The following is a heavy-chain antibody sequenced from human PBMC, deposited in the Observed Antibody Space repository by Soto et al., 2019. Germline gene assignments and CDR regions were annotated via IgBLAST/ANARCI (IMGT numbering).Heavy chain of an antibody. CDR2: IIPILGIA. CDR1: GGTFSSYT. CDR3: ARGRQGDIVVVVAANDAFDI. Sequence: QVQLVQSGAEVKKPGSSVKVSCKASGGTFSSYTISWVRQAPGQGLEWMGRIIPILGIANYAQKFQGRVTITADKCTSTASMELSSLRSEDTAVYYCARGRQGDIVVVVAANDAFDIWGQGTMVTVSS. J-gene: IGHJ3*02. D-gene: IGHD2-15*01. V-gene: IGHV1-69*02.